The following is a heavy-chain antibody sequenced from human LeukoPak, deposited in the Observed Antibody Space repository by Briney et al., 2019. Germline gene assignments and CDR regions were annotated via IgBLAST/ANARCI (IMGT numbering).Heavy chain of an antibody. CDR2: ISDSSAM. CDR1: GFTFSRYA. Sequence: GGSLRLSCAASGFTFSRYAMSWVRQAPGKGLEWVSYISDSSAMYYADSVRGRFTISRENDKNSLFLQMNSLRAEDTAVYYCARDGGYSGYDADCWGQGTLVTVSS. J-gene: IGHJ4*02. V-gene: IGHV3-48*01. CDR3: ARDGGYSGYDADC. D-gene: IGHD5-12*01.